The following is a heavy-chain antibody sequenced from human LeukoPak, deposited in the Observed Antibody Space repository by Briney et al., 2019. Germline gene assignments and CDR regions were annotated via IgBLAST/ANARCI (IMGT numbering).Heavy chain of an antibody. CDR3: ARDSLPQPPRDY. CDR2: IYYSGNT. CDR1: GGSISSSSYY. Sequence: SETLSLTCTVSGGSISSSSYYWGWIRQPPGKGLEWIGYIYYSGNTKYNPSLKSRVTISVDTSKNQFSLKLSSVTAADTAVYYCARDSLPQPPRDYWGQGTLVTVSS. J-gene: IGHJ4*02. V-gene: IGHV4-61*01.